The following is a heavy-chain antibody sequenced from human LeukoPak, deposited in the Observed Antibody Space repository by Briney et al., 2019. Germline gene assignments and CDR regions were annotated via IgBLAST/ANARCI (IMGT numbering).Heavy chain of an antibody. CDR3: AKRGVVIRVILVGFHKEAYYFDS. CDR1: GITLSNYG. CDR2: ISDSGGRT. J-gene: IGHJ4*02. V-gene: IGHV3-23*01. D-gene: IGHD3-22*01. Sequence: PGGSLRLSCAVSGITLSNYGMSWVRQAPGKGLEWVAGISDSGGRTNYADSVKGRFTISRDNPKNTLYLQMNSLRPEDTAVYCCAKRGVVIRVILVGFHKEAYYFDSWGQGVLVTVSS.